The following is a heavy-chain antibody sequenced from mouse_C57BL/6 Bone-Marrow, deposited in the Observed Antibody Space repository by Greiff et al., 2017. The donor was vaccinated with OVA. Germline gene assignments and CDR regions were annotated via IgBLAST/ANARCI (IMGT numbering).Heavy chain of an antibody. J-gene: IGHJ1*03. Sequence: EVKLMESGGGLVQPGGSLKLSCAASGFTFSDYYMYWVRQTPEKRLEWVAYIRNGGGSNYYPDTVKGRFTISRDNAKNTLYLQMSRLKSEDTAMDYCARRYFDVWGTGTTVTVSS. CDR1: GFTFSDYY. CDR2: IRNGGGSN. V-gene: IGHV5-12*01. CDR3: ARRYFDV.